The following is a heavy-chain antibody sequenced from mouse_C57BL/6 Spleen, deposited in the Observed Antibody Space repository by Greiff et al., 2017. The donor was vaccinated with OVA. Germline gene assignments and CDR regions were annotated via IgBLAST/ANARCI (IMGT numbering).Heavy chain of an antibody. J-gene: IGHJ2*02. V-gene: IGHV1-55*01. D-gene: IGHD2-5*01. Sequence: QVQLQQPGAELVKPGASVKMSCKASGYTFTSYWITWVKQRPGQGLEWIGDIYPGSGSTNYNEKFKSKATLTVETSSSTAYMQLSSLTSEDSAVYYCARDYSNYRDYWGQGTSRTVSS. CDR2: IYPGSGST. CDR1: GYTFTSYW. CDR3: ARDYSNYRDY.